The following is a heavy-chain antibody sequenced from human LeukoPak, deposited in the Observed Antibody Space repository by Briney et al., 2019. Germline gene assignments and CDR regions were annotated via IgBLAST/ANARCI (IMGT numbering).Heavy chain of an antibody. Sequence: SETLSLTCTVSGGAISGGGYYWSWIRQPPGIGLEWIGRIYTSGSTSYNPSLKSRVTISVDTSKNQFSLKLTSVTAADTAVYYCARDRGYGDYVYFDYWGQGTLVTVSS. CDR1: GGAISGGGYY. J-gene: IGHJ4*02. CDR3: ARDRGYGDYVYFDY. V-gene: IGHV4-61*02. CDR2: IYTSGST. D-gene: IGHD4-17*01.